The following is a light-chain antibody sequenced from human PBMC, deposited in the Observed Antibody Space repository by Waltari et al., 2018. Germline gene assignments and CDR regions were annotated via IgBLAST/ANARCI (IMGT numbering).Light chain of an antibody. CDR2: ATS. CDR3: QHDYNLPLT. J-gene: IGKJ4*01. Sequence: IQMTQSPSSLSASVGDRVTVACRASQGINKELSWYQQKPGKAPTLLIYATSTLQAGVSSRFSGSGSGTDFTLTISSLQPEDVGTYHCQHDYNLPLTFGGGTKVEIK. CDR1: QGINKE. V-gene: IGKV1-6*01.